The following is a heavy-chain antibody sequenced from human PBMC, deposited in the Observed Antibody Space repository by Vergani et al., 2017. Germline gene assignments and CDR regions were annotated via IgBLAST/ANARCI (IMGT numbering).Heavy chain of an antibody. CDR2: ISWNSGSI. CDR1: GFTFDDYA. D-gene: IGHD2-2*01. CDR3: AKDIKSSLFFDAFDI. Sequence: EVQLVESGGGLVQPGRSLRLSCAASGFTFDDYAMHWVRQAPGKGLEWVSGISWNSGSIGYADSVKGRFTISRDNDKNSLYLQMNSLRAEDTAFYYCAKDIKSSLFFDAFDIWGQGTMVTVSS. V-gene: IGHV3-9*01. J-gene: IGHJ3*02.